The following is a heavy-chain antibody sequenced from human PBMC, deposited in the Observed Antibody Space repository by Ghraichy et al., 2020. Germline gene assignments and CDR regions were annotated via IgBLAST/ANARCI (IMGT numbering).Heavy chain of an antibody. CDR2: IYYSGST. CDR3: ARHFYSSGWYNWFDP. V-gene: IGHV4-39*01. J-gene: IGHJ5*02. CDR1: GGSISSSSYY. Sequence: TLSLTCTVSGGSISSSSYYWGWIRQPPGKGLEWIGSIYYSGSTYYNPSLKSRVTISVDTSKNQFSLKLSSVTAADTAVYYCARHFYSSGWYNWFDPWGQGTLVTVSS. D-gene: IGHD6-19*01.